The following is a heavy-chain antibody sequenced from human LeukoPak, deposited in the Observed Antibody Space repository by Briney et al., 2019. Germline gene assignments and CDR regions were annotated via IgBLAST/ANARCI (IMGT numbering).Heavy chain of an antibody. D-gene: IGHD1-1*01. CDR3: ATQLDPYYYYYGMDV. CDR2: IYSGGST. J-gene: IGHJ6*02. CDR1: GFTLSNNY. Sequence: PGESLRLSCAASGFTLSNNYMSWVRQAPGKGLEWVSVIYSGGSTYYADSVKGRFTICRDNFKNTLYLQMNSLRAEDTAVYYCATQLDPYYYYYGMDVWGQGTTVTVSS. V-gene: IGHV3-53*01.